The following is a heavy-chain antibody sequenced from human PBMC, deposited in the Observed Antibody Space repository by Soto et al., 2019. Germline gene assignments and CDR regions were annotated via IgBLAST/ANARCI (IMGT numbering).Heavy chain of an antibody. CDR1: GFTFSYYW. CDR2: IKQDGSQK. Sequence: PGGSLRLSCAASGFTFSYYWMSWVRQAPGRGLEWVANIKQDGSQKYYMDSVKGRFIISRDNAKNSLFLQMNSLRSEDTAIYYCVKEMGSSSDSWGQGTQVTVSS. J-gene: IGHJ4*02. V-gene: IGHV3-7*03. D-gene: IGHD6-6*01. CDR3: VKEMGSSSDS.